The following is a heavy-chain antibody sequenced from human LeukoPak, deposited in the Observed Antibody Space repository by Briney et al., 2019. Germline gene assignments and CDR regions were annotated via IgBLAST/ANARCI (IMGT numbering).Heavy chain of an antibody. CDR1: GYTFTSYY. CDR3: ARDLASSGYYWD. D-gene: IGHD3-22*01. CDR2: IYPSGGST. V-gene: IGHV1-46*01. J-gene: IGHJ4*02. Sequence: ASVKVSCKASGYTFTSYYMHWVRQAPGQGLEWMGVIYPSGGSTSYAQKFQGRVTMTRDTSTSTVYMELSSLRSEDTAVYYCARDLASSGYYWDWGQGTLVTVSS.